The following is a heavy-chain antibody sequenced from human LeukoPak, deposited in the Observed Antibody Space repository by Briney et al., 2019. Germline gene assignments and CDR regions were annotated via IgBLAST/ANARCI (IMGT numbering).Heavy chain of an antibody. CDR2: IIPILGIA. CDR3: ARAMVGGPRSRMDV. D-gene: IGHD3-10*01. Sequence: ASVKVSCKASGGTFSSYAISWVRQAPGQGLEWMGRIIPILGIANYAQKFQGRVTITADKSTSTAHMELSSMRSEDTAVYYCARAMVGGPRSRMDVWGQGTTVTVSS. J-gene: IGHJ6*02. V-gene: IGHV1-69*04. CDR1: GGTFSSYA.